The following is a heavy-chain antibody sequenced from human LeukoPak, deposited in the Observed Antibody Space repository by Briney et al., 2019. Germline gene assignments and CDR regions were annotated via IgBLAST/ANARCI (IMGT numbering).Heavy chain of an antibody. V-gene: IGHV1-46*01. CDR2: INPSGGST. Sequence: ASVKVSSKASGYTFTSYYMHWVRQAPGQGLEWMGIINPSGGSTSYAQKFQGRVTMTRDTSTSTVYMELSSLRSEDTAVYYCARDIHFGVVNYNWFDPWGQGTLVTVSS. CDR1: GYTFTSYY. D-gene: IGHD3-3*01. CDR3: ARDIHFGVVNYNWFDP. J-gene: IGHJ5*02.